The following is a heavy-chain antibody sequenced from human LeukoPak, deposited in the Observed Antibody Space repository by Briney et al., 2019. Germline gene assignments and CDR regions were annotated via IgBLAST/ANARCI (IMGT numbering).Heavy chain of an antibody. CDR3: ARVVLLWFGESTYYYYRMDV. D-gene: IGHD3-10*01. CDR1: GGTFSSYA. J-gene: IGHJ6*04. V-gene: IGHV1-69*06. Sequence: SVKVSCKASGGTFSSYAISWVRQAPGQGLEWMGGIIPIFGTANYAQKFQGRVTITADKSTSTAYMELSSLRSEDTAVYYCARVVLLWFGESTYYYYRMDVWGKGTTVTVSS. CDR2: IIPIFGTA.